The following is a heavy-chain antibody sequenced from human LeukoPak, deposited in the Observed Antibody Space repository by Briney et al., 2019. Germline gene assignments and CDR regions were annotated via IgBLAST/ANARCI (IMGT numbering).Heavy chain of an antibody. D-gene: IGHD3-22*01. V-gene: IGHV3-66*01. CDR1: GFTVSSRY. CDR3: ARDDYDSNGYYLFDC. J-gene: IGHJ4*02. Sequence: PGGSLRLSCAVSGFTVSSRYMSWVRQAPGKGLEWVSVIYSTGDTRYADSVKGRFTISRDNSKNTLHLQMNSLRAEDTAVYYCARDDYDSNGYYLFDCWGQGTLVTVSS. CDR2: IYSTGDT.